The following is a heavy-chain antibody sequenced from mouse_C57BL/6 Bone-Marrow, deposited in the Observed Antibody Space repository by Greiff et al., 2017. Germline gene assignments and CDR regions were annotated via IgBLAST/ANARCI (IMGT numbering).Heavy chain of an antibody. V-gene: IGHV14-2*01. CDR3: ASYTWFAY. J-gene: IGHJ3*01. Sequence: EVQLQQSGAELVKPGASVKLSCTASGFNIKDYYMHWVKQRPEQGLEWIGRIDPGDGETKYTSKFQGKATITADTSSNTAYLQLSSLTSEDTAVYFCASYTWFAYWGPGTPVSVSA. CDR2: IDPGDGET. CDR1: GFNIKDYY.